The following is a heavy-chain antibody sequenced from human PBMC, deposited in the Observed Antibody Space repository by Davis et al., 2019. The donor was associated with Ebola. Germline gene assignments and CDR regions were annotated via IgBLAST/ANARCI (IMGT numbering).Heavy chain of an antibody. Sequence: SVKVSCKAVGDTLISYAMTWVRHAPGQGLEWMGGNIVVFRTASYAQNFQGRVTITADESTRTAYMELNGLRSEDTAVYYCAHLGPQRYCSGGGCHGYLDYWGQGTLVTVSS. CDR1: GDTLISYA. CDR2: NIVVFRTA. CDR3: AHLGPQRYCSGGGCHGYLDY. D-gene: IGHD2-15*01. V-gene: IGHV1-69*13. J-gene: IGHJ4*02.